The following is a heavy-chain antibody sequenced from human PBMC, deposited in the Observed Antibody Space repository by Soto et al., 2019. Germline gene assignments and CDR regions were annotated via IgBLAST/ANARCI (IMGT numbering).Heavy chain of an antibody. D-gene: IGHD2-21*01. Sequence: EVQLVESGGGLVQPGGSLRLSCAASGFTVSSNYMSWVRQAPGKGLEWVSVIYSGGSTYYADSVKGRFTISRDNSKNTLDLHMNSRRAEDTAVYYGARDPGGEYGGESRWGQGSLVTVSS. J-gene: IGHJ4*02. CDR2: IYSGGST. CDR3: ARDPGGEYGGESR. CDR1: GFTVSSNY. V-gene: IGHV3-66*01.